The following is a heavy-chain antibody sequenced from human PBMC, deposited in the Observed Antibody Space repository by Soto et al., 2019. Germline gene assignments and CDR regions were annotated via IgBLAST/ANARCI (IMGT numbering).Heavy chain of an antibody. D-gene: IGHD2-2*03. Sequence: QLQLQESGPGLMKPSETLSLTCTVSGDSVSTNSYSWGWIRQSPGKGLEWIGTIYSSENTYYNPSLLSRVTISVDTSKNQFSLRLSSVTAADTAVYYCARLNGYCISTNCHGYYGMDVWGQGTTVTVSS. CDR1: GDSVSTNSYS. CDR3: ARLNGYCISTNCHGYYGMDV. CDR2: IYSSENT. J-gene: IGHJ6*02. V-gene: IGHV4-39*01.